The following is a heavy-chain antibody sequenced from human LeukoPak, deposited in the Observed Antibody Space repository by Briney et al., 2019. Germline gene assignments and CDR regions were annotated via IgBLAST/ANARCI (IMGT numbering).Heavy chain of an antibody. CDR3: ASGSYGSGSYYPRYYFDY. V-gene: IGHV1-69*13. Sequence: ASVKVSCKASGGTFSSYAISWVRQAPGQGLEWMGGIIPIFGTANYAQKFQGRVTITADESTSTAYMELSSLRSEDTAVYYCASGSYGSGSYYPRYYFDYWGQGTLVTVSS. D-gene: IGHD3-10*01. J-gene: IGHJ4*02. CDR1: GGTFSSYA. CDR2: IIPIFGTA.